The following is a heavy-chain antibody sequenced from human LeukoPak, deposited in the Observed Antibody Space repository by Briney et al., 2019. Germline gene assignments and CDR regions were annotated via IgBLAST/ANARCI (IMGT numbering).Heavy chain of an antibody. J-gene: IGHJ3*02. D-gene: IGHD4-17*01. CDR2: IYYGGST. Sequence: SQTLSLTCTVSGGSISSGGYYWSWIRQPPGKGLEWIGYIYYGGSTNYNPSLKSRVTISVDTSKNQFSLKLSSVTAADTAVYYCARVTLRSWDYGGNELGAFDIWGQGTMVTVSS. CDR3: ARVTLRSWDYGGNELGAFDI. CDR1: GGSISSGGYY. V-gene: IGHV4-61*08.